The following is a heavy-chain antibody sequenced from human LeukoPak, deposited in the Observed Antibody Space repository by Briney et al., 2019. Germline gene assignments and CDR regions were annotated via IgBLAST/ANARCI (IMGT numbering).Heavy chain of an antibody. CDR1: GGAFRTYA. CDR2: VIPIHGTP. V-gene: IGHV1-69*01. Sequence: ASVKLSCKASGGAFRTYAVNWVRQAPGQGFAWLGGVIPIHGTPNYAQAFQGRVTITADESTSTVYMELSSLRSEDTAVYYCAKAVGFCSGAGCDGPGNYDAYYYYYMDVWGQGTSVTVSS. D-gene: IGHD2-15*01. CDR3: AKAVGFCSGAGCDGPGNYDAYYYYYMDV. J-gene: IGHJ6*03.